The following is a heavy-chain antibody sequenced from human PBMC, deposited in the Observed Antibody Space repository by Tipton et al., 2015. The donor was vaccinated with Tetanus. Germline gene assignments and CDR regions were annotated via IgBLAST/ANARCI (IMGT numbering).Heavy chain of an antibody. Sequence: TLSLTCTVSGSSITSTTHYWGWIRQAPGKGLEWIGIIYYSGSTNYNASLRSRVTISVDTSKNQFSLQLRSVTAADTAVYYCARQDTLNYYYVGYFHDWGQGTLVTVSS. D-gene: IGHD3-22*01. J-gene: IGHJ1*01. CDR2: IYYSGST. CDR3: ARQDTLNYYYVGYFHD. CDR1: GSSITSTTHY. V-gene: IGHV4-39*01.